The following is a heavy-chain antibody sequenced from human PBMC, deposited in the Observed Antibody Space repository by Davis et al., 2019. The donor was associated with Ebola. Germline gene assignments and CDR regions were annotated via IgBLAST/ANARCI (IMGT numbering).Heavy chain of an antibody. J-gene: IGHJ4*02. D-gene: IGHD3-10*01. Sequence: ASVKVSCKASGYTFTSYGISWVRQAPGQGLEWMGWISAYNGNTNYAQKLQGRVTMTTDTSTSTAYMELRSLRSDDTAVYHCARLRRYYYGSGSCDYWGQGTLVTVSS. CDR1: GYTFTSYG. CDR3: ARLRRYYYGSGSCDY. CDR2: ISAYNGNT. V-gene: IGHV1-18*01.